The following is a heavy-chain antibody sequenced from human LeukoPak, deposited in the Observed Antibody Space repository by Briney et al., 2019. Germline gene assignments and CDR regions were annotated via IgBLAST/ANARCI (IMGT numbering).Heavy chain of an antibody. Sequence: GGSLRLSCAASGFTFDDYGMSWVRHAPGKGLEWVSGINWNGGSTGYADSVKGRFTISRDNAKNSLYLQMNSLRAEDTALYYCARAPRDDYSNSFDYWGQGTLVTVSS. D-gene: IGHD4-11*01. CDR1: GFTFDDYG. CDR2: INWNGGST. CDR3: ARAPRDDYSNSFDY. J-gene: IGHJ4*02. V-gene: IGHV3-20*04.